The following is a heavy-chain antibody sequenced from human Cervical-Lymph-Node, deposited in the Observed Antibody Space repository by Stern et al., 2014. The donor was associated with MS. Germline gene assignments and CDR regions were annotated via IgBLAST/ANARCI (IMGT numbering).Heavy chain of an antibody. V-gene: IGHV2-5*02. J-gene: IGHJ4*02. CDR1: GFSISTSGVG. Sequence: QVTLRESGPTLVKPTQTLTLTCTLSGFSISTSGVGVGWMRQCPGKALDWLALFYWDDDEPYSPSLRSRVTITKDTSESRFVLTMTNMVPVDTGTYYCALQLGVRGLITYFDYWGPGTLVTVSS. CDR2: FYWDDDE. CDR3: ALQLGVRGLITYFDY. D-gene: IGHD3-10*01.